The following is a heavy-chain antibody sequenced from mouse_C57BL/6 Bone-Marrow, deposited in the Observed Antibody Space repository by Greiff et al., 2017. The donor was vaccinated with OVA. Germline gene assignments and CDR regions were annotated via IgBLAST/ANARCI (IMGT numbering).Heavy chain of an antibody. J-gene: IGHJ4*01. D-gene: IGHD1-1*01. V-gene: IGHV1-82*01. CDR1: GYAFSSSW. CDR3: ATNPHYYYGSHYYAMDY. CDR2: IYPGDGDT. Sequence: VQLQQSGPELVKPGASVKISCKASGYAFSSSWMNWVKQRPGKGLEWIGRIYPGDGDTNYNGKFKGKATLTADKSSSTAYMQLSSLTSEDSAVYFCATNPHYYYGSHYYAMDYWGQGTSVTVSS.